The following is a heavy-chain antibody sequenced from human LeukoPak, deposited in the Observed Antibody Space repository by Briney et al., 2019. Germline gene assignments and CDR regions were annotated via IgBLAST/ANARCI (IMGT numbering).Heavy chain of an antibody. D-gene: IGHD3-10*01. CDR2: IYYSGST. CDR3: ARANYYGSGSYVYYYYYMDV. J-gene: IGHJ6*03. Sequence: SETLSLTCAVYGGSFSGYYWNWIRQPPGKGLEWIGYIYYSGSTNYNPSLKSRVTISVDTSKNQFSLKLSSVTAADTAVYYCARANYYGSGSYVYYYYYMDVWGKGTTVTISS. CDR1: GGSFSGYY. V-gene: IGHV4-59*01.